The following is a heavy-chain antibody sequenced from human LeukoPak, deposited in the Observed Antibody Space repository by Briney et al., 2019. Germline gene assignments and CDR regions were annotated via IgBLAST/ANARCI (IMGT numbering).Heavy chain of an antibody. V-gene: IGHV1-2*06. Sequence: ASVNVSCKASGYTFTGYYMHWVRQAPGRGLEWMGRINPNSGGTNYAQKFQGRITMTRDTSISTAYMELSRLRSDDTAVYYCARVARSSGWYYFDYWGQGTLVTVSS. CDR3: ARVARSSGWYYFDY. CDR2: INPNSGGT. CDR1: GYTFTGYY. J-gene: IGHJ4*02. D-gene: IGHD6-19*01.